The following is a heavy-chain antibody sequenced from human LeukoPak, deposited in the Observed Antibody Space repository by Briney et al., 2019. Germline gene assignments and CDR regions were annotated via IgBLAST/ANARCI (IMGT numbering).Heavy chain of an antibody. J-gene: IGHJ4*02. CDR3: ARETTEAFDY. D-gene: IGHD1-14*01. V-gene: IGHV3-21*01. Sequence: GGSLRLSCAASGFTFSTYTMNWVRQAPGKGLEWVSSISTSSTYIYYADSVKGRFTISRDNAKNSVYLQMNTLRAEGTAVYYCARETTEAFDYWGQGTLVTVSS. CDR1: GFTFSTYT. CDR2: ISTSSTYI.